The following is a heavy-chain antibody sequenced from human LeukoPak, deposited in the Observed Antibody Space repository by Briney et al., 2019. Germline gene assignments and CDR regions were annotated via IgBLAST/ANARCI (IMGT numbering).Heavy chain of an antibody. J-gene: IGHJ3*02. Sequence: SETLSLTCTVSGGSISSGSYYWSWIRQPAGKGLEWIGRIYTSGSTNYNPSLKSRVTISVDTSKNQFSLKLSSVTAADTAVYYCARVMVEKATIANAFDIWGQGTMVTVSS. CDR3: ARVMVEKATIANAFDI. CDR2: IYTSGST. D-gene: IGHD5-24*01. V-gene: IGHV4-61*02. CDR1: GGSISSGSYY.